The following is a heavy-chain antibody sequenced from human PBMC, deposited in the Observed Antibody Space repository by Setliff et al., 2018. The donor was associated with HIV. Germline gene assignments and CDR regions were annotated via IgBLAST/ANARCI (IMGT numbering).Heavy chain of an antibody. Sequence: SVKVSCKASGGTFSSYAISWVRQAPGQGLEWMGGIIPNLGIANYAQKFQGRVTITADKSTSTAYMELSSLRSEDTAVYYCARGGHGVIVPAAMRNYYYYYYMDVWGKGTTVT. CDR2: IIPNLGIA. CDR3: ARGGHGVIVPAAMRNYYYYYYMDV. J-gene: IGHJ6*03. V-gene: IGHV1-69*10. CDR1: GGTFSSYA. D-gene: IGHD2-2*01.